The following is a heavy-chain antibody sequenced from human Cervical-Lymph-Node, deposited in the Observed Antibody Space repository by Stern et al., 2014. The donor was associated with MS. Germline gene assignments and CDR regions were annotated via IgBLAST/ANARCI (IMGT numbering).Heavy chain of an antibody. V-gene: IGHV3-53*01. Sequence: EDQLVESGGGVIKPGGSLRLSCTASGFTVSRYYMKWVRQAPGKGLEWVSCITNVGSTFYKDSVKGRFTISRDDSKNTVYLHMTSLRAEDTAMYYCARDTSSPERSDWWGQGTLVTVSS. CDR1: GFTVSRYY. CDR2: ITNVGST. CDR3: ARDTSSPERSDW. J-gene: IGHJ4*02. D-gene: IGHD1-1*01.